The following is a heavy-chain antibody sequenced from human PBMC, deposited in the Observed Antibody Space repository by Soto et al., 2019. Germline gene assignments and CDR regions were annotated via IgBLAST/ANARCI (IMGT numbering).Heavy chain of an antibody. Sequence: QEQLVQAGAEVKKPGSWVRISCRASGGTFSNDAVNWVRQAPGQGLQWMGGIIPIFGTTHYAQKFQGRVTITADESTATAYMELRSVTSEDTAVYYCATGLRTGNYGMDVWGQGTAVTVSS. CDR3: ATGLRTGNYGMDV. J-gene: IGHJ6*02. V-gene: IGHV1-69*01. D-gene: IGHD3-10*01. CDR1: GGTFSNDA. CDR2: IIPIFGTT.